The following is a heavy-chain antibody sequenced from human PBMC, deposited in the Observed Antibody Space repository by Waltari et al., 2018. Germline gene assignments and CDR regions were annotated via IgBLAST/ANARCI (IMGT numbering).Heavy chain of an antibody. V-gene: IGHV6-1*01. CDR2: TYYRSKWYS. CDR3: ARTTITVFGVVVGALDN. J-gene: IGHJ4*02. CDR1: GDSCSSNKYA. Sequence: QVQLQQSGPGLVKPSQTLSLPSAISGDSCSSNKYARYGSRQSQSRGLEWLGRTYYRSKWYSHYAESVKSRMTINADTSKNEFSLQLTSVSPEDTGLYFCARTTITVFGVVVGALDNWGPGTLVTVSS. D-gene: IGHD3-3*01.